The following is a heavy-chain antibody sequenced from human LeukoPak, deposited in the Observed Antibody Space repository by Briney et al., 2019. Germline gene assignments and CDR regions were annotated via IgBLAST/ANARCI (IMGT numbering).Heavy chain of an antibody. CDR3: VRDVVAVIRGALHNWLDP. Sequence: GGSLRLFCEGSGFSLSTHSMTWARQTPGKGLEWVSYISSSDIIYYADSVKGRFTISRDNAKNSLYLRMNSLRAEDTAVYYCVRDVVAVIRGALHNWLDPWGQGTQVTVSS. CDR2: ISSSDII. D-gene: IGHD2-15*01. CDR1: GFSLSTHS. J-gene: IGHJ5*02. V-gene: IGHV3-48*04.